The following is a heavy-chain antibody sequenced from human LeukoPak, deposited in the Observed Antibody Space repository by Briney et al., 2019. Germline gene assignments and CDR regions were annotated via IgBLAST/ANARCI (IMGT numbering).Heavy chain of an antibody. CDR3: ASPGRGFDFDY. CDR1: GGSFSEYY. CDR2: IYYSGST. Sequence: SETLSLTCAVYGGSFSEYYWTWIRQPPGKGLEWIGSIYYSGSTYYKPSLKSRVTISVDTSKSQFSLKLNSVTAADTAVYYCASPGRGFDFDYWGQGTLVTVSS. D-gene: IGHD3-10*01. J-gene: IGHJ4*02. V-gene: IGHV4-34*01.